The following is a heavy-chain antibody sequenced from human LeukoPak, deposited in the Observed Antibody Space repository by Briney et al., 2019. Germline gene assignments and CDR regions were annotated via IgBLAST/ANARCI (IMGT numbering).Heavy chain of an antibody. D-gene: IGHD3-22*01. CDR1: GGSISSYY. CDR2: IYTSGST. CDR3: ARGRPSSYLLSPSYYFDY. J-gene: IGHJ4*02. Sequence: PSETLSLTCTVSGGSISSYYWSWIRQPAGKGLEWIGRIYTSGSTNYNPSLKSRVTMSVDTSKNQFSLKLSSVTAADTAVYYCARGRPSSYLLSPSYYFDYWGQGTLVTVSS. V-gene: IGHV4-4*07.